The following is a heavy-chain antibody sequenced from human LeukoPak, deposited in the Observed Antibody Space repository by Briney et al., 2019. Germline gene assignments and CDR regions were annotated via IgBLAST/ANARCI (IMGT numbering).Heavy chain of an antibody. J-gene: IGHJ6*02. Sequence: LPGGSLRLSCAASGFTFSSYDMHWVRQATGKGLEWVSAIGTASDTYYPGSVKGRFTISRENPKNSLYLQMNSLRAGDTAVYYCTRAYGSGTTGYYYYGIDVWGQGTTVTVSS. CDR1: GFTFSSYD. CDR2: IGTASDT. CDR3: TRAYGSGTTGYYYYGIDV. V-gene: IGHV3-13*01. D-gene: IGHD3-10*01.